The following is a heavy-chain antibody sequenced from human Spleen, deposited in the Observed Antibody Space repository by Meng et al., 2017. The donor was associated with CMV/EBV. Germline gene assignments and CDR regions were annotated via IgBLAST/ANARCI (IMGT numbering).Heavy chain of an antibody. Sequence: QVQLLPWGAGLLKPSETLSLTCAVYGGSFSGYYWSWIRQPPGKGLEWIGEINHSGSTNYSPSLKSRVTISVDTSKNQFSLKLSSVTAADTAVYYCARGTLDPYYFDYWGQGTLVTVSS. CDR2: INHSGST. CDR3: ARGTLDPYYFDY. CDR1: GGSFSGYY. J-gene: IGHJ4*02. V-gene: IGHV4-34*01. D-gene: IGHD1-1*01.